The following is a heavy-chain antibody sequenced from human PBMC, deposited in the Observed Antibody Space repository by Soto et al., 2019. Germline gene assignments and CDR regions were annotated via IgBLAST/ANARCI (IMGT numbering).Heavy chain of an antibody. CDR3: ARGHYYGSGSYYRPPRANYYYYGMDV. D-gene: IGHD3-10*01. CDR1: GGSFSGYY. V-gene: IGHV4-34*01. Sequence: SETLSLTCAVYGGSFSGYYWSWIRQPPGKGLEWIGEINHSGSTNYNPSLKSRVTISVDTSKNQFSLKLSSVTAADTAVYYCARGHYYGSGSYYRPPRANYYYYGMDVWGQGTTVTVSS. CDR2: INHSGST. J-gene: IGHJ6*02.